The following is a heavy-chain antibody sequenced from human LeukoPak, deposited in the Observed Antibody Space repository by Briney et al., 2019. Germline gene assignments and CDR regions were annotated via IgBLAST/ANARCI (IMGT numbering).Heavy chain of an antibody. CDR1: GYTFTGYY. J-gene: IGHJ5*02. Sequence: ASVKVSCKASGYTFTGYYMHWVRQAPGQELEWMGWINPNSGGTNYAQKFQGRVTMTRDTSISTAYMELSRLRSDDTAVYYCARDHRGGLNWFDPWGQGTLVTVSS. CDR3: ARDHRGGLNWFDP. V-gene: IGHV1-2*02. D-gene: IGHD3-10*01. CDR2: INPNSGGT.